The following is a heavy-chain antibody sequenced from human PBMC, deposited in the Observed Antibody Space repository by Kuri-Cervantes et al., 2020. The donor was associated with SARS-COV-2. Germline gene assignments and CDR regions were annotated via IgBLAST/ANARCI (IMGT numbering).Heavy chain of an antibody. D-gene: IGHD1-1*01. J-gene: IGHJ3*01. CDR1: GGSFSGYY. CDR3: ARVFETGETAFDL. Sequence: GSLRLSCAPYGGSFSGYYWSWIRQPPGKGLEWIGEINHSGRTNYNPSLKSRVSISVDTSKNQFSLKLSSVTAADTAVYYCARVFETGETAFDLWGQGTMVTVSS. CDR2: INHSGRT. V-gene: IGHV4-34*01.